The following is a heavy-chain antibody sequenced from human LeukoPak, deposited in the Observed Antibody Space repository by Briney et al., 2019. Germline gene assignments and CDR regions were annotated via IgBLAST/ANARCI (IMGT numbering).Heavy chain of an antibody. CDR2: INPNSGGT. CDR1: GYTFTGYY. D-gene: IGHD6-19*01. CDR3: ARVDSSGWSSTLPL. Sequence: GASVKVSCKASGYTFTGYYMHWVRQAPGQGLEWMGWINPNSGGTNYAQKFQGRVTMTRDTSISTAYMELSRLRSDDTAVYYCARVDSSGWSSTLPLWGQGTLVTVSS. J-gene: IGHJ4*02. V-gene: IGHV1-2*02.